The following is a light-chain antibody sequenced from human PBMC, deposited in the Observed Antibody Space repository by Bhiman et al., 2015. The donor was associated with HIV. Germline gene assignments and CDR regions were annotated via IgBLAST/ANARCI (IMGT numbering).Light chain of an antibody. J-gene: IGLJ3*02. V-gene: IGLV6-57*01. CDR1: SGSIATNF. CDR3: QSYDSSNPLV. CDR2: EDR. Sequence: QSVSGSPGETITISCTRSSGSIATNFVQWYQQRPGSSPTTVIYEDRQRPSGVPDRFSGSIDSSSNSASLTISGLKTEDEADYYCQSYDSSNPLVFGGGTKLTVL.